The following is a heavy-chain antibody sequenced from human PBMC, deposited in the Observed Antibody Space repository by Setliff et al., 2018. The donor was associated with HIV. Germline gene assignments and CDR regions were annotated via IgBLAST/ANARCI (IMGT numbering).Heavy chain of an antibody. V-gene: IGHV4-61*02. J-gene: IGHJ2*01. Sequence: SETLSLTCSVSDDSINSDNYYWSWIRQPAGKGLEWIGRVYITGRTHYNPSLKSRVTISVDTSKNQFSLKLTTVTAADAAVYYCTRDTGYILSGYRPHWYFDLWGRGTLVTVSS. D-gene: IGHD3-9*01. CDR3: TRDTGYILSGYRPHWYFDL. CDR2: VYITGRT. CDR1: DDSINSDNYY.